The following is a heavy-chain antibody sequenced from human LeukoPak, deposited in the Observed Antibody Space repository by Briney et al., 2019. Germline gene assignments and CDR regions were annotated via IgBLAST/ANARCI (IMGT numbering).Heavy chain of an antibody. CDR2: ISTGSSTK. CDR1: GFTFSSYS. CDR3: AREWRQDY. Sequence: PGGSLRLSCAASGFTFSSYSMNWVRQAPGKGLEWLSYISTGSSTKYCADSVKGRFTISRDNAKNSLYLQMNSLRDEDTAVYYCAREWRQDYWGQGTLVTVSS. J-gene: IGHJ4*02. D-gene: IGHD5-18*01. V-gene: IGHV3-48*02.